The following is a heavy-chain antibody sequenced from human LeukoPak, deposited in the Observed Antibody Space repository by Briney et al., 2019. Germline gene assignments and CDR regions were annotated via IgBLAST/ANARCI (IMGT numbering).Heavy chain of an antibody. Sequence: PGGSLRLSCAGAGFTFSSYSMTWVRQAPGKGLECVSSITRSSIYTYYADSVKGRFTISRDNAKKSLYLQMNSLRTEDTAVYYCVRAIYDGSGYYSHFDYWGQGTLVTVSS. CDR3: VRAIYDGSGYYSHFDY. D-gene: IGHD3-22*01. J-gene: IGHJ4*02. CDR1: GFTFSSYS. V-gene: IGHV3-21*01. CDR2: ITRSSIYT.